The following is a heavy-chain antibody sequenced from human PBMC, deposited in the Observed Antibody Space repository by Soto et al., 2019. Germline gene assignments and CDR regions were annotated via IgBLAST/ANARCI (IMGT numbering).Heavy chain of an antibody. CDR3: ARRPPFSYGDYVSYYFDY. Sequence: QAQLVQSGAEVKKPGASVKVSCKASGYTFLTYGITWVRQAPGQGLEWMGWISPYTGNTNYAQRFQGRVTMTTDTSTNTAYMELRSLRSDDTDVYYCARRPPFSYGDYVSYYFDYWGQGTLVTVSS. CDR2: ISPYTGNT. CDR1: GYTFLTYG. D-gene: IGHD4-17*01. J-gene: IGHJ4*02. V-gene: IGHV1-18*01.